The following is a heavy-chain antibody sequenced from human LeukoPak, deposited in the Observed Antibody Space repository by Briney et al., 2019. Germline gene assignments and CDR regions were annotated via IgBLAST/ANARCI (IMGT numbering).Heavy chain of an antibody. CDR2: SGSS. V-gene: IGHV4-59*01. CDR3: AKTRRHYYGSGKNLTPWPAGMDV. Sequence: PSETLSLTYTVPGGSISSDYWTWIRQTPGKGLEWIGYSGSSKYNPSHKSRVTISVDTSKTPFSLTLSSVTAADTAVYYCAKTRRHYYGSGKNLTPWPAGMDVWGQGTTVTVS. J-gene: IGHJ6*02. D-gene: IGHD3-10*01. CDR1: GGSISSDY.